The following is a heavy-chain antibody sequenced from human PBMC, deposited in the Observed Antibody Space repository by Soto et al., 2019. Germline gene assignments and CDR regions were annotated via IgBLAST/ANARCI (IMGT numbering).Heavy chain of an antibody. V-gene: IGHV1-3*01. J-gene: IGHJ6*02. CDR3: AREGDFWSGYYYYYGMDV. Sequence: ASVKVSCKASGYTFTSYAMHWVLQAPGQRLEWMGWINAGNGNTKYSQKFQGRVTITRDTSASTAYMELSSLRSEDTAVYYCAREGDFWSGYYYYYGMDVWGQGTTVTVSS. CDR1: GYTFTSYA. D-gene: IGHD3-3*01. CDR2: INAGNGNT.